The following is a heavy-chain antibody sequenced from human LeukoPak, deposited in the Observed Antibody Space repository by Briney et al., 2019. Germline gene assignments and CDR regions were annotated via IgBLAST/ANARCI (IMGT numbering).Heavy chain of an antibody. CDR3: AREEALGSGSFDY. J-gene: IGHJ4*02. CDR2: IYYSGST. CDR1: GGSISTYY. V-gene: IGHV4-59*01. Sequence: SETLSLTCTVSGGSISTYYWSWIRQPPGKGLEWIGYIYYSGSTSYNPSLKSRVTISVDTSKNQFSLKLSSVTAADTAVYYCAREEALGSGSFDYWGQGALVTVSS. D-gene: IGHD1-26*01.